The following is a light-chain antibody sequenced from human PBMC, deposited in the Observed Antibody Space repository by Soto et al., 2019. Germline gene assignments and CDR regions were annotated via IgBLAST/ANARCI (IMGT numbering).Light chain of an antibody. CDR3: QQYSNWPRT. J-gene: IGKJ1*01. CDR2: GAS. Sequence: EIVMTQSPVTLSVSPEERATLSCRASQSVSSNLAWYQQKPGQAPRLLIFGASTRATGIPARFSGSGSGTDFPLTISSLYSEDFAVYYCQQYSNWPRTFGQGTKVEI. CDR1: QSVSSN. V-gene: IGKV3-15*01.